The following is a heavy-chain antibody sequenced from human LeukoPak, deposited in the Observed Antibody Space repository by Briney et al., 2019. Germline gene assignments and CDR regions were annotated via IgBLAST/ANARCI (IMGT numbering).Heavy chain of an antibody. J-gene: IGHJ4*02. CDR2: ISGSGGST. V-gene: IGHV3-23*01. Sequence: GGSLRLSCAASGFTFSSYAMSWVRQAPGKGLEWVSAISGSGGSTYYADSVKGRFTISRDNSKNTLYLQMNSLRAEDTAVYYCAKDGLNVLRYFDWLDPDYWGQGTLVTVSS. CDR1: GFTFSSYA. D-gene: IGHD3-9*01. CDR3: AKDGLNVLRYFDWLDPDY.